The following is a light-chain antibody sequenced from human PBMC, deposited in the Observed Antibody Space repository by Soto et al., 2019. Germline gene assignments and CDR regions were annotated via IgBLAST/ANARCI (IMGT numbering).Light chain of an antibody. V-gene: IGKV3-11*01. CDR1: QSIGNY. J-gene: IGKJ5*01. CDR3: QQRSTWPPIT. Sequence: EVVLTQSPATLSLSPGEGATLSCRASQSIGNYLAWYQQKPGQAPRLLIYATSNRATGIPARFSGSGSGTDFTLTISRLEPEDFAVYYCQQRSTWPPITFGQGTRLEIK. CDR2: ATS.